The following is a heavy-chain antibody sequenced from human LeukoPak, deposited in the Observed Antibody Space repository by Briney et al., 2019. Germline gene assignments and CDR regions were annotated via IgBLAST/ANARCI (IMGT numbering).Heavy chain of an antibody. D-gene: IGHD5-12*01. CDR3: ASHGSSGHDPLT. CDR1: GGSISSYY. V-gene: IGHV4-59*08. J-gene: IGHJ4*02. Sequence: SETLSLTCTVSGGSISSYYWSWIRRPPGKGLEWIGYIYYTGGTSYNPSLNSRVTISLDTSKSQFSLRLTSVTAADTAVYYCASHGSSGHDPLTWGQGTLVTVSS. CDR2: IYYTGGT.